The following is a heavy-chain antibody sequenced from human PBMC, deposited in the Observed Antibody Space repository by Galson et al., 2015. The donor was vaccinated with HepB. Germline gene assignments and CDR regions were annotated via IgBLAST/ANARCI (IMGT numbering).Heavy chain of an antibody. CDR1: GFTFSSYG. Sequence: SLRLSCAASGFTFSSYGMHWVRQAPGKGLEWVAVIWYGGSNKYYADSVKGRFTISRDNSKNTLYLQMNSLRAEDTAVYYCARDGYYYDSSGYYGFDYWGQGTLVTVSS. CDR3: ARDGYYYDSSGYYGFDY. D-gene: IGHD3-22*01. CDR2: IWYGGSNK. V-gene: IGHV3-33*01. J-gene: IGHJ4*02.